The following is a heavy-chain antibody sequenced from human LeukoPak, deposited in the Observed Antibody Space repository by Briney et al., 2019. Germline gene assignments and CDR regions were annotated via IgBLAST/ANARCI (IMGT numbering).Heavy chain of an antibody. CDR3: ARVAGGNSPYYFDY. D-gene: IGHD4-23*01. Sequence: PGGSLRLSCAASGFTFSSYWMHWVRQAPGKELVWVSRINSDGSSTSYADSVKGRFTISRDNAKNTLYPQMNSLRAEDTAVYYCARVAGGNSPYYFDYWGQGTLVTVSS. CDR1: GFTFSSYW. J-gene: IGHJ4*02. CDR2: INSDGSST. V-gene: IGHV3-74*01.